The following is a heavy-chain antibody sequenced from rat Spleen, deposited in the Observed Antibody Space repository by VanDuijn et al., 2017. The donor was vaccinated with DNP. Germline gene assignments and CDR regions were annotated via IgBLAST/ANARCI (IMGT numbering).Heavy chain of an antibody. CDR3: ATGHFDY. CDR2: ITNTGDST. Sequence: EVQLVESGGGLVQPGRSLKISCIASGFIFSNYWMTWIRQAPGKGLEWVASITNTGDSTYYSDSVKGRFTISRDTAKSTLYLQMNSLRSEDTATYYCATGHFDYWGQGVMVTVSS. CDR1: GFIFSNYW. J-gene: IGHJ2*01. V-gene: IGHV5-31*01.